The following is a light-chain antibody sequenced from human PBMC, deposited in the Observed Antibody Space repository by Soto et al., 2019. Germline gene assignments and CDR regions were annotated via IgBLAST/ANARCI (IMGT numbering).Light chain of an antibody. CDR1: QSVTGNY. Sequence: EVVLTQSPGTLSLSPGERATLSCWASQSVTGNYLAWYQQPPGQAPRLLFFGASTRATGIPDMLSGSASGTDFPLTISRLEPEDFAVYYCQHYYTSYTTFGQGTKVDIK. CDR2: GAS. J-gene: IGKJ1*01. V-gene: IGKV3-20*01. CDR3: QHYYTSYTT.